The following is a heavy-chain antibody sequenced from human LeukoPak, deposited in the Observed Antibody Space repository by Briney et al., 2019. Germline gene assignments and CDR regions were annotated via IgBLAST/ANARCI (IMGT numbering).Heavy chain of an antibody. CDR2: ISWNSDSI. J-gene: IGHJ4*02. Sequence: GGSLRLSCAASGFSFGYYVIHWVRQAPGKGLEWVSGISWNSDSIGYADSVKGRFAISRDNAKNSLYLQMNSLRAEDTALYYCAKDTGYSYGLPNDYWGQGTMVTVSS. CDR1: GFSFGYYV. CDR3: AKDTGYSYGLPNDY. V-gene: IGHV3-9*01. D-gene: IGHD5-18*01.